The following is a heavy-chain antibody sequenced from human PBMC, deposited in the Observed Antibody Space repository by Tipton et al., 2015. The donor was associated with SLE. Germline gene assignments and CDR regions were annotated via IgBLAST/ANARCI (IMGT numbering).Heavy chain of an antibody. CDR1: GGSISSSSYY. J-gene: IGHJ4*02. Sequence: TLSLICTVSGGSISSSSYYWGWIRQPPGKGLEWIGSIYYSGSTYYNPSLKSRVTISVDTSKNQFSLKLSSVTAADTAVYYCARRFGSYDFWSGYPSFDYWGQGTLVTVSS. CDR2: IYYSGST. V-gene: IGHV4-39*01. D-gene: IGHD3-3*01. CDR3: ARRFGSYDFWSGYPSFDY.